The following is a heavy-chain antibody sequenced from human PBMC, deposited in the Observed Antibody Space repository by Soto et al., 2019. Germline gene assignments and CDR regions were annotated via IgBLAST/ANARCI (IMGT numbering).Heavy chain of an antibody. CDR1: GFTFSSYS. Sequence: EVQVMESGGGLVKPGGSLRLSCAASGFTFSSYSMNWVRQAPGKGLEWVSSIRSSSSYIYYADSVKGRFTISRDNAKNSLYLKMNSLRAEDTAVYYCERGRGGSPPDHYGMDVWGQGTTVTVSS. CDR3: ERGRGGSPPDHYGMDV. V-gene: IGHV3-21*06. J-gene: IGHJ6*02. CDR2: IRSSSSYI. D-gene: IGHD3-10*01.